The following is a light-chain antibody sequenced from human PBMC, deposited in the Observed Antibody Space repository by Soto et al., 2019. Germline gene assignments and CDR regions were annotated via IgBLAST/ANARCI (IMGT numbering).Light chain of an antibody. V-gene: IGKV1-33*01. CDR2: DSS. J-gene: IGKJ4*01. CDR1: QDISNY. CDR3: QQYDDLPLT. Sequence: DIQMTQSPSSLSASVGDRVTLTCQASQDISNYLNWYQQKPGQAPKLLIYDSSALETGVRSRFSGSGSATDFTLTISSLQPEDFATYYCQQYDDLPLTFGGGTKVE.